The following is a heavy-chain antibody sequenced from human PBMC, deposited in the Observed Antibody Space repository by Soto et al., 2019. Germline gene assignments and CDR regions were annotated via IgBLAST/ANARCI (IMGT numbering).Heavy chain of an antibody. J-gene: IGHJ4*02. D-gene: IGHD4-17*01. CDR2: VYHTGST. CDR1: GASMFDNN. Sequence: AETLSLTCTVSGASMFDNNWAWMRQPPGKGLEWIGYVYHTGSTSYNPSLRSRVKISVETSKNQFSLKLASVTAADTAEYFCAREVPSTVTSYFDSWGQGTLVTVSS. CDR3: AREVPSTVTSYFDS. V-gene: IGHV4-59*01.